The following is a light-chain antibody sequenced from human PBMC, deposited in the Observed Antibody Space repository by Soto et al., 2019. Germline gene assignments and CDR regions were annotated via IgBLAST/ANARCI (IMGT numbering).Light chain of an antibody. V-gene: IGKV1D-16*01. CDR2: FAS. J-gene: IGKJ4*01. CDR1: QGIGDR. Sequence: DIQMTQSPSSVSASVGDRVTLTCRASQGIGDRLAWYQQKPGKVPQLLIYFASTLGSGVPSRFSGSGSGTEFTLTISGLQPEDVASYYCQQYDTYPLTFGGGTKVDIK. CDR3: QQYDTYPLT.